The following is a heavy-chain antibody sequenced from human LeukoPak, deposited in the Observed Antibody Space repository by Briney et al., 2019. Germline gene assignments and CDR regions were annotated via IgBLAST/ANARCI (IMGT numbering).Heavy chain of an antibody. J-gene: IGHJ2*01. V-gene: IGHV4-38-2*02. CDR3: ASGVLRYFDWLADWYFDL. CDR2: IYHSGST. Sequence: PSETLSLTCIVSGYSISSGYYWGWIRQPPGKGLEWIGSIYHSGSTYYNPSLKSRVTISVDTSKNQFSLKLSSVTAADTAVYYCASGVLRYFDWLADWYFDLWGRGTLVTVSS. CDR1: GYSISSGYY. D-gene: IGHD3-9*01.